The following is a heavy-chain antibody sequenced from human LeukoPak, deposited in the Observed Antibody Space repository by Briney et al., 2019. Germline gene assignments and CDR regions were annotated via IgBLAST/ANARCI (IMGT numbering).Heavy chain of an antibody. V-gene: IGHV3-74*01. Sequence: GGSLRLSCAVSGFTFSSRLMHWVRQAPGKGLLWVALIKDDGTTNYADSVRGRFTASRDDAKNTVYLQMSSLRADDTAVYYCHPLSYVSNWGQGTLVTVSA. D-gene: IGHD3-22*01. CDR1: GFTFSSRL. J-gene: IGHJ4*02. CDR3: HPLSYVSN. CDR2: IKDDGTT.